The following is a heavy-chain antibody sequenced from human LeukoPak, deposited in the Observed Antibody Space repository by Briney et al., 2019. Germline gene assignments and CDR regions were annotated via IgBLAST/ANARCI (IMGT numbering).Heavy chain of an antibody. D-gene: IGHD3-10*01. V-gene: IGHV4-38-2*02. Sequence: PSETLSLTCAVSGDSISSGYYWGWIRQPPGKGLEWIGSIYHSGSTYYNPSLKSRVTISVDTSKNQFSLKLSSVTAADTAVYYCARDFGYWGQGTLVTVSS. J-gene: IGHJ4*02. CDR3: ARDFGY. CDR1: GDSISSGYY. CDR2: IYHSGST.